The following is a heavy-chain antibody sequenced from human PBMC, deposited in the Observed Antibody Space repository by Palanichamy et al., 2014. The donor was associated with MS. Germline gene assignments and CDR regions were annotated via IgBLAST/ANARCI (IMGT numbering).Heavy chain of an antibody. Sequence: QLVQSGAEVKKPGASVKVSCKASGYTFTSYGISWVRQAPGQGLEWMGWISAYNGNTNYAQKLQGRVTMTTDTSTSTAYMELRSLRSDDTAVYYCARATTLRFLEWLFPVDAFDIWGQGTMVTVSS. J-gene: IGHJ3*02. CDR3: ARATTLRFLEWLFPVDAFDI. CDR2: ISAYNGNT. D-gene: IGHD3-3*01. V-gene: IGHV1-18*01. CDR1: GYTFTSYG.